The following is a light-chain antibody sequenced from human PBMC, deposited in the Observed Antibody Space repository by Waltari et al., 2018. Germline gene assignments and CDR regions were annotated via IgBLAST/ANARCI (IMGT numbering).Light chain of an antibody. Sequence: QSVLTQPPSVSAAPGQKVTISCSGSSSNIGNNYVSWYQQLPGTAPKLLIYDNNKRPSGIPARFSGSKSGTSATLGITGLQTGDEADYYCGTWDSSLRGVFGGGTKLTVL. J-gene: IGLJ3*02. CDR2: DNN. CDR3: GTWDSSLRGV. CDR1: SSNIGNNY. V-gene: IGLV1-51*01.